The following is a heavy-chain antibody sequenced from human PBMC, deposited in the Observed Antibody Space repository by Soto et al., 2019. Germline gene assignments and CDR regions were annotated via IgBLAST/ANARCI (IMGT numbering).Heavy chain of an antibody. V-gene: IGHV3-73*01. CDR3: TIAAAEKKEDY. D-gene: IGHD6-13*01. CDR1: GFTFSGSA. CDR2: IRSKANSYAT. Sequence: GGSLRLSCAASGFTFSGSAMHWVRQASGKGLEWVGRIRSKANSYATAYAASVKGRFTISRDDSKNTAYLQMNSLKTEDTAVYYCTIAAAEKKEDYWGQGTLVTVSS. J-gene: IGHJ4*02.